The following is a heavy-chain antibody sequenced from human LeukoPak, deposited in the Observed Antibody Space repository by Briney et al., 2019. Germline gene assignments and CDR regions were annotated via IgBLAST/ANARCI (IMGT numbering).Heavy chain of an antibody. J-gene: IGHJ4*02. CDR1: GFTFSSYW. CDR2: ISSDGSNT. Sequence: GGSLRLPCAASGFTFSSYWMHWVRQAPGKGLVWVSHISSDGSNTPCADSVKGRFTISRDNAKNTLYLQMNSLRAEDTAVYYCVRTSDYYFDYWGQGTLVTVSS. V-gene: IGHV3-74*01. CDR3: VRTSDYYFDY.